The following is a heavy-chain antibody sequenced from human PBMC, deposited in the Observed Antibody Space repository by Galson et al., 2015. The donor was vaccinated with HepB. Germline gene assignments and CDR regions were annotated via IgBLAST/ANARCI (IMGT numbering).Heavy chain of an antibody. CDR1: GYTFTSYA. CDR3: ARDLGSGWPWFDY. V-gene: IGHV1-3*01. J-gene: IGHJ4*02. Sequence: SVKVSCKASGYTFTSYAMHWVRQAPGQRLEWMGWINAGNGNTKYSQKFQGRVTITRDTSASTAYMELSSLRSEDTAVYYCARDLGSGWPWFDYWSQGTLVTVSS. D-gene: IGHD6-19*01. CDR2: INAGNGNT.